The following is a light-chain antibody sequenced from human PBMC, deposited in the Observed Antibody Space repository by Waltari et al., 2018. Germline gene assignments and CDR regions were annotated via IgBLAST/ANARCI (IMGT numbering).Light chain of an antibody. CDR1: QSISTN. V-gene: IGKV3-15*01. Sequence: DIVMTQPPATLSMSPGVRATLSCRASQSISTNLAWYQQRPGQAPRLLIYDTSTRATGIPVKFSGSGSGTEFTLTISDLQPEDFAVYYCQQYNNWPPLYTFGQGTKLDIK. CDR2: DTS. J-gene: IGKJ2*01. CDR3: QQYNNWPPLYT.